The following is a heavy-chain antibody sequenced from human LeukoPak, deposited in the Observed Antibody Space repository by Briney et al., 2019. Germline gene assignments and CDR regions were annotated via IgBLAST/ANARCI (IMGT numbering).Heavy chain of an antibody. V-gene: IGHV1-69*05. Sequence: SVKVSCKASGGSFSSYAISWVRQAPGQGLEWMGGIIPIFGTANYAQKFQGRVTITTDESTSTVYMELSSLRSEDTAVYYCARSFTVTDAFDIWGQGTMVTVSS. CDR3: ARSFTVTDAFDI. CDR1: GGSFSSYA. D-gene: IGHD4-11*01. J-gene: IGHJ3*02. CDR2: IIPIFGTA.